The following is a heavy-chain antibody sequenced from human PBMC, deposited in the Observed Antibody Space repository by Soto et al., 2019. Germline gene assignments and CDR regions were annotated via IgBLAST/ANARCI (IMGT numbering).Heavy chain of an antibody. V-gene: IGHV3-9*01. J-gene: IGHJ3*02. D-gene: IGHD3-16*01. CDR2: ISWNSGSI. Sequence: PGGSLRLSCAASGFTFDDYAMHWVRQAPGKGLEWVSGISWNSGSIGYADSVKGRFTISRDNAKNSLYLQMNSLRAEDTALYYCAKASSMIDAFDIWGQGTMVTVSS. CDR1: GFTFDDYA. CDR3: AKASSMIDAFDI.